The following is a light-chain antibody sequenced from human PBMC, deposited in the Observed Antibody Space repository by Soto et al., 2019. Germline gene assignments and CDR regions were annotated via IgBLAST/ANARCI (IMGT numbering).Light chain of an antibody. J-gene: IGKJ1*01. CDR2: GAS. Sequence: IVLTQSPATLSVSPGERATLSCKASQRGSSNLAWYQQKPGKAPKLLIYGASTRATGIPARFSGRGSGTEVTLTISSLQSEDFAVYYCQQYNNWPPTFGQGTKVDIK. CDR1: QRGSSN. CDR3: QQYNNWPPT. V-gene: IGKV3-15*01.